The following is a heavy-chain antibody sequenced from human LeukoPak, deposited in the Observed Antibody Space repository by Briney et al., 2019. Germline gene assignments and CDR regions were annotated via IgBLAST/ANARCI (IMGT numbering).Heavy chain of an antibody. CDR2: IYYSGST. J-gene: IGHJ5*02. D-gene: IGHD3-22*01. Sequence: SETLSLTCAVSGGSISSYYWSWIRQPPGKGLEWIGYIYYSGSTNYNPSLKSRVTISVDTSKNQFSLKLSSVTAADTAVYYCARDAAYYYDSSGYYLGSNWFDPWGQGTLVTVSS. CDR1: GGSISSYY. CDR3: ARDAAYYYDSSGYYLGSNWFDP. V-gene: IGHV4-59*01.